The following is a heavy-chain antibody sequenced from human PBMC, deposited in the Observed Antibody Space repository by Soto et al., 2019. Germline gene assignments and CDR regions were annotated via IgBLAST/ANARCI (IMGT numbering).Heavy chain of an antibody. J-gene: IGHJ4*02. CDR1: GFTFSSYG. V-gene: IGHV3-30*18. Sequence: GGSLRLSCAASGFTFSSYGMHWVRQAPGKGLEWVAVISYDGSNKYYADSVKGRFTISRDNSKNTLYLQMNSLRAEDTAVYYCAKGLTSFYGSGELDYWGQGTLVTVSS. CDR3: AKGLTSFYGSGELDY. D-gene: IGHD3-10*01. CDR2: ISYDGSNK.